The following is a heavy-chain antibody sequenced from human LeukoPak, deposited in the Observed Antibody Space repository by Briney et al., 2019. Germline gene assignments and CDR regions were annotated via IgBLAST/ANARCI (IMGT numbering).Heavy chain of an antibody. CDR3: ATASRYCSGGSCSSSFDY. CDR2: FDPEDGET. D-gene: IGHD2-15*01. CDR1: GYTRTELS. V-gene: IGHV1-24*01. J-gene: IGHJ4*02. Sequence: ASVKVSCKVSGYTRTELSMHWVRQAPGKGLEWMGGFDPEDGETIYAQKFQGRVTMTEDTSTDTAYMELSSLRSEDTAVYYCATASRYCSGGSCSSSFDYWGQGTLVTVSS.